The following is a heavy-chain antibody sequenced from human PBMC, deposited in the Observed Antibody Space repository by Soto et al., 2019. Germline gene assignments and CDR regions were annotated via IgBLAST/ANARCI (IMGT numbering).Heavy chain of an antibody. CDR3: NGHPLGRDV. V-gene: IGHV3-73*01. Sequence: EVQLVDSGGVLVQPGGSLKLSCAASGFIFSCSTMHWVRQASGKGLEWVGRIRSKANSYATTYGAMVRGSFTLSRDASTNTAYLPMNSLKPEDTAVYYWNGHPLGRDVWGHGTTGTVSS. CDR1: GFIFSCST. D-gene: IGHD1-26*01. J-gene: IGHJ6*02. CDR2: IRSKANSYAT.